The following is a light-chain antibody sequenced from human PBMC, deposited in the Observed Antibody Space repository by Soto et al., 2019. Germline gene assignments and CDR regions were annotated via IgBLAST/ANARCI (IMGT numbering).Light chain of an antibody. J-gene: IGKJ4*01. CDR3: QQRSNWIT. CDR2: DAS. Sequence: EIVLTQSPATLSLSPGERATLSCRASQSISSALAWYQQRPGQPPRLLIYDASDRADGIPARFSGTRSGTDFTLTICSLEPEDFAVYYCQQRSNWITLGGGTRVDIK. V-gene: IGKV3-11*01. CDR1: QSISSA.